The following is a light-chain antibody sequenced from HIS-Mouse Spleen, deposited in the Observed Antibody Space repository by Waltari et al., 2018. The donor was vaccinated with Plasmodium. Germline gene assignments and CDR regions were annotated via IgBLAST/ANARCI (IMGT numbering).Light chain of an antibody. Sequence: QSALTQPASAPGSHGPAIPLSFTGTSSDVGGYTDVTWYQQHPRKSPKLMIYKYSTRPAGVCNRFAGSKSGNTASLTISGRQAEDEADYYCSSHTSRSTRVFGGGTKLTVL. V-gene: IGLV2-14*01. J-gene: IGLJ2*01. CDR2: KYS. CDR3: SSHTSRSTRV. CDR1: SSDVGGYTD.